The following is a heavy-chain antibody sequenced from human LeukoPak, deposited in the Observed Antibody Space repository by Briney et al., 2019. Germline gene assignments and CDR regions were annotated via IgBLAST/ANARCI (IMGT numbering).Heavy chain of an antibody. V-gene: IGHV4-59*12. CDR3: ARGQPKYSSSRRDY. Sequence: SSEALSLTCTVSGGSISSYYWSWIRQPPGKGLEWIGYIYYSGSTNYNPSLKSRVTISVDTSKNQFSLKLSSVTAADTAVYYCARGQPKYSSSRRDYWGQGTLVTVSS. J-gene: IGHJ4*02. CDR1: GGSISSYY. D-gene: IGHD6-13*01. CDR2: IYYSGST.